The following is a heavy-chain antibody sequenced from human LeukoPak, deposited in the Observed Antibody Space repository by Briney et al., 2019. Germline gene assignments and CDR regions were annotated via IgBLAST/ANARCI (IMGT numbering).Heavy chain of an antibody. J-gene: IGHJ4*02. CDR2: VYYDGSP. CDR1: GGSISSDNFY. CDR3: ARGKNELLTDIVVVPAATTTAVFDY. D-gene: IGHD2-2*01. Sequence: PSETLSLTCTVSGGSISSDNFYWGWIRQPPGKGLEWIGSVYYDGSPHYTPSLTSRVTVSVDRSKNQFSLKLSSVTAADTAVYYCARGKNELLTDIVVVPAATTTAVFDYWGQGTLVTVSS. V-gene: IGHV4-39*07.